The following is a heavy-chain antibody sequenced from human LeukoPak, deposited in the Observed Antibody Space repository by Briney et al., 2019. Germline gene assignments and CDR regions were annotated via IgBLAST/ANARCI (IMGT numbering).Heavy chain of an antibody. CDR1: GGSISSSSYY. D-gene: IGHD3-10*01. Sequence: SETLSLTCTVSGGSISSSSYYWGWIRQPPGKGLEWIGSIYYSGSTYYNPSLKSRVTISVDTSKNQFSLKLSSVTAADTAVYYCARHYGSGSYKPPYYFDYWGQGTLVTVSS. CDR3: ARHYGSGSYKPPYYFDY. V-gene: IGHV4-39*01. CDR2: IYYSGST. J-gene: IGHJ4*02.